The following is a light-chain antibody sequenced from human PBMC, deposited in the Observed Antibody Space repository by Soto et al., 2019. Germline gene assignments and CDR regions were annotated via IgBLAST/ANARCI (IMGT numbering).Light chain of an antibody. CDR1: QSPTNNY. J-gene: IGKJ1*01. V-gene: IGKV3-20*01. Sequence: DILLKQSERPLSVSPGERATLSCRASQSPTNNYFAWYQQKPGRALRLLIDGASTRATGIPDRFSGSGSGTDFTLTISRLEPEDVAVYYCQQYEAVVTFGEGSKVDIK. CDR2: GAS. CDR3: QQYEAVVT.